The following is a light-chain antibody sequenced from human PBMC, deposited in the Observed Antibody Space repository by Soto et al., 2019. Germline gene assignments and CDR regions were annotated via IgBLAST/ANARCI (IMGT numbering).Light chain of an antibody. CDR2: EVS. J-gene: IGLJ3*02. CDR1: SSDVGSYKL. V-gene: IGLV2-23*02. CDR3: CSYAGSTTWV. Sequence: QSVLTQPASVSGSPGQSITISCTGTSSDVGSYKLISWYQQHPGKARKQMIYEVSKRPSGVSNRFSGSKSGNTASLAISGLQAEDEADYYCCSYAGSTTWVFGGGTKLTVL.